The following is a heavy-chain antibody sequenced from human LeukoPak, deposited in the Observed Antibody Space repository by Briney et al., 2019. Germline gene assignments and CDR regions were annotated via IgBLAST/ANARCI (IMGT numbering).Heavy chain of an antibody. J-gene: IGHJ4*02. Sequence: GGSLRLSCAASGFTFSSYAMHWVRQAPGKGLEWVAVISYDGSNKHYADSVKGRFTISRDNSKNTLYLQMNSLRAEDTAVYYCARAPDSITMVRGVGGYFDYWGQGTLVTVSS. CDR3: ARAPDSITMVRGVGGYFDY. V-gene: IGHV3-30*04. CDR2: ISYDGSNK. D-gene: IGHD3-10*01. CDR1: GFTFSSYA.